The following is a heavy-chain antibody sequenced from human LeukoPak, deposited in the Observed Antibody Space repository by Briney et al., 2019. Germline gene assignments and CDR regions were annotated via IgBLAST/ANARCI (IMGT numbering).Heavy chain of an antibody. CDR2: ISGSGGST. CDR3: ARDLSAVAGTALFDP. V-gene: IGHV3-23*01. CDR1: GFTFSSYD. Sequence: GGSLRLSCAASGFTFSSYDMTWVRQAPGRGLEWVSAISGSGGSTYYADSVKGRFTISRDNSKNTLYLQMNSLKTEDTAVYYCARDLSAVAGTALFDPWGQGTLVTVSS. J-gene: IGHJ5*02. D-gene: IGHD6-19*01.